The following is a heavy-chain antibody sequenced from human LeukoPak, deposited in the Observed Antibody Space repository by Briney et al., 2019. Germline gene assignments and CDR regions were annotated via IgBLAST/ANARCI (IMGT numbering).Heavy chain of an antibody. Sequence: GGSLRLSCAPSGFTFSSYEMNWVRQAPGKGLEWVSYISSSGSAIYYADSVKGRFTISRDNAKNSLYLQMNSLRAEDTAVYYCARVGRGEAFDIWGQGTMVTVSS. CDR3: ARVGRGEAFDI. CDR1: GFTFSSYE. D-gene: IGHD3-10*01. V-gene: IGHV3-48*03. J-gene: IGHJ3*02. CDR2: ISSSGSAI.